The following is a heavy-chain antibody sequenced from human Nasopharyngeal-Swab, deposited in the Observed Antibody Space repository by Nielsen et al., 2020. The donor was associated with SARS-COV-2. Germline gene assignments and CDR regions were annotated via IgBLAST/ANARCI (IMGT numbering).Heavy chain of an antibody. CDR2: ISGSGGST. V-gene: IGHV3-23*01. Sequence: GESLKISCAASGFTFSSYAMSWVRQAPGKGLGRVSAISGSGGSTYYADSVKGRFTISRDNSKNTLYLQMNSLRAEDTAVYYCAKDRRIKYDFWSGSRSDSFDIWGQGTMVTVSS. D-gene: IGHD3-3*01. CDR3: AKDRRIKYDFWSGSRSDSFDI. CDR1: GFTFSSYA. J-gene: IGHJ3*02.